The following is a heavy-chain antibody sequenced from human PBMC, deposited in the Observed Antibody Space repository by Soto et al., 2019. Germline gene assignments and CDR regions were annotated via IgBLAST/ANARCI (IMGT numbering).Heavy chain of an antibody. CDR1: GGSISSYY. J-gene: IGHJ5*01. CDR2: IYYSGST. Sequence: SEALSLTCTVSGGSISSYYWSWIRQPPGKGLEWIRDIYYSGSTNYNPSLKRRVTITVDTSKNQFSLNLSSVTAADTAVYYCTSYGGGSCPRFDSWGQGTLVTASS. CDR3: TSYGGGSCPRFDS. V-gene: IGHV4-59*01. D-gene: IGHD3-10*01.